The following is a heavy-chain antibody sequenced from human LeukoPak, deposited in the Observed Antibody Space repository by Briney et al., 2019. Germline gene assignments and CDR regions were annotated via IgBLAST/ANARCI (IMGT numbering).Heavy chain of an antibody. D-gene: IGHD5-24*01. Sequence: PGGSLRLSCAASGFTFSSCSISWVRQAPGKGLEWVSYISSNSNYIYYADSVKGRFTISRDNVKNSLYLQMNSLRAEDTGVYYCARDKEMATSQFEYWGQGTLVTVSS. V-gene: IGHV3-21*01. CDR3: ARDKEMATSQFEY. CDR2: ISSNSNYI. J-gene: IGHJ4*02. CDR1: GFTFSSCS.